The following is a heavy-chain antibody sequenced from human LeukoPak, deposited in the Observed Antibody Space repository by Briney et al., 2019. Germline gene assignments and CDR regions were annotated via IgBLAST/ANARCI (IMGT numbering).Heavy chain of an antibody. D-gene: IGHD3-16*01. CDR2: ISGSGGST. CDR3: AKDGVVTITFDY. J-gene: IGHJ4*02. Sequence: PGGSLRLSCAASGFTFSSYWMYWVRQVPGKGLEWVSVISGSGGSTYYGDSVKGRFTISRDNSKNTLYLQMNSLRAEDTAVYYCAKDGVVTITFDYWGQGTLVTVSS. CDR1: GFTFSSYW. V-gene: IGHV3-23*01.